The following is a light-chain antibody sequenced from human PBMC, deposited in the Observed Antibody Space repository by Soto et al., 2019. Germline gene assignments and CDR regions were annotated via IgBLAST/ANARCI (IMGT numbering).Light chain of an antibody. CDR2: WAS. J-gene: IGKJ4*01. V-gene: IGKV4-1*01. Sequence: DIVMTQSPDSLAVSLGERATINCKSSQTVLYSSNNKNYLGWYQHKPGQPPKLLIYWASTRESGVPDRFSGSGSETDFTLTISSLQAEDVAVYYCQQYYTAPLTFGGGTKVEI. CDR3: QQYYTAPLT. CDR1: QTVLYSSNNKNY.